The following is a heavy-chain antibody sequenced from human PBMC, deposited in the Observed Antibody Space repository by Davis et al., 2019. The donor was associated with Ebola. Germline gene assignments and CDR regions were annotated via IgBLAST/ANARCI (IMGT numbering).Heavy chain of an antibody. Sequence: HTGGSLRLSCAASGFTFSSYWMHWVRQAPGKGLVWVSRINRDESGTTYADSVKGRFTISRDNAKNMLYLQMDSLRVEDTAVYYCARYNSAYERADLDYWGQGTLVTVSS. CDR1: GFTFSSYW. V-gene: IGHV3-74*01. CDR3: ARYNSAYERADLDY. J-gene: IGHJ4*02. CDR2: INRDESGT. D-gene: IGHD5-12*01.